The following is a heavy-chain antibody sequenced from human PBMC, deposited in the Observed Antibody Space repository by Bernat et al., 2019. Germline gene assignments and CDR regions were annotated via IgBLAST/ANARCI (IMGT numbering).Heavy chain of an antibody. CDR1: GFTFSSYA. V-gene: IGHV3-23*01. CDR2: ISGSGGTT. Sequence: EVQLLESGGGLVQPGGSLRLSCTASGFTFSSYAMSWVRQAPGKGLEWVSTISGSGGTTYYAESVKGRFTISRDNSKNTLYMQMNSLRAEDTAVYYCAKERAEAAGYPTFDHWGQGNLVTVSS. CDR3: AKERAEAAGYPTFDH. J-gene: IGHJ4*02. D-gene: IGHD6-13*01.